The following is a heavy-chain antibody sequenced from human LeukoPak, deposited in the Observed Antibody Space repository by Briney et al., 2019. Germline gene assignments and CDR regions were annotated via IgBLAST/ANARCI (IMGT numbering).Heavy chain of an antibody. CDR3: ARQHTRSVVGATHVDY. J-gene: IGHJ4*02. CDR2: VSYGGSS. CDR1: GGSISGYY. D-gene: IGHD1-26*01. Sequence: SETLSLTCNVSGGSISGYYWSWIRQPPGKTLEWVGTVSYGGSSNHNPSLESRVTISVDTSKIHFSLKLSSVTAADTAVYYCARQHTRSVVGATHVDYWGQGTLVTVSS. V-gene: IGHV4-59*08.